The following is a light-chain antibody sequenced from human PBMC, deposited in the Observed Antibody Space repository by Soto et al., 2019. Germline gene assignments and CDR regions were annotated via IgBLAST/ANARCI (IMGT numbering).Light chain of an antibody. Sequence: IVMTQSPGTLSVSPGERASRSCRASQSVSSNFAWYQQKPGQAPRLLIYGASTRATGISARFSGSGSGTEFTLTISSLQSEDFAVYFCQQYNDWPPTFGQGTKVDI. V-gene: IGKV3-15*01. CDR1: QSVSSN. CDR3: QQYNDWPPT. J-gene: IGKJ1*01. CDR2: GAS.